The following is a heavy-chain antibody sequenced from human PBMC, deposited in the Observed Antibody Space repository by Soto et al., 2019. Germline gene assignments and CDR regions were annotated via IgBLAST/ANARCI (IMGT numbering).Heavy chain of an antibody. V-gene: IGHV1-69*12. Sequence: QVQLVQSGPEVKKPGSSVKVSCKASGGTFSSYAISWVRQAPGQGLEWMGGIIPIFGTGNYAQKFQGRVTIAADESTSTAYMGLRSLRFEDTAVYYCAQTLGLAVSGPGRFDLWGRGTLVTVSS. CDR1: GGTFSSYA. CDR2: IIPIFGTG. CDR3: AQTLGLAVSGPGRFDL. D-gene: IGHD6-19*01. J-gene: IGHJ2*01.